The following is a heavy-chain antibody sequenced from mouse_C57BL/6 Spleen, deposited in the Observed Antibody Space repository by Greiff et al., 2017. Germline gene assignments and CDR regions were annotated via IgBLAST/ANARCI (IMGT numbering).Heavy chain of an antibody. Sequence: EVQRVESGEGLVKPGGSLKLSCAASGFTFSSYAMSWVRQTPEKRLEWVAYISSGGDYIYYADTVKGRFTISRDNARNTLYLQMSSLKSEDTAMYYCTRPLYYGNPAWFAYWGQGTLVTVSA. CDR2: ISSGGDYI. CDR3: TRPLYYGNPAWFAY. D-gene: IGHD2-1*01. V-gene: IGHV5-9-1*02. J-gene: IGHJ3*01. CDR1: GFTFSSYA.